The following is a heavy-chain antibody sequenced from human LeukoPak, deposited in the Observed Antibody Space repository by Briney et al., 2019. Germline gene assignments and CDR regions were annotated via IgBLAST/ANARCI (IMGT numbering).Heavy chain of an antibody. D-gene: IGHD6-19*01. V-gene: IGHV4-4*07. Sequence: SETLSLTCTVSGGSISSYYWSWIRQPAGKGLEWIGRIYTSGSTNYNPSLKSRVTMSVDTSKNQFSLKLSSVTAADTAVYYCARGIAVAGTRLTYYFDYWGQGTLVTVSS. CDR2: IYTSGST. CDR1: GGSISSYY. CDR3: ARGIAVAGTRLTYYFDY. J-gene: IGHJ4*02.